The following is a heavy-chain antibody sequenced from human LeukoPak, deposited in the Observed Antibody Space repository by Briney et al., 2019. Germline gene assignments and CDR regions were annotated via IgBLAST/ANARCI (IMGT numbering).Heavy chain of an antibody. CDR3: AELGITMIGGV. V-gene: IGHV3-48*03. D-gene: IGHD3-10*02. CDR1: GFTFSSYE. CDR2: ISSSGSTI. J-gene: IGHJ6*04. Sequence: GGSLRLSCAASGFTFSSYEMNWVRQAPGKGLEWVSYISSSGSTIYYADSVKGRFTISRDNAKNSPYLQMNSLRAEDTAVYYCAELGITMIGGVWGKGTTVTISS.